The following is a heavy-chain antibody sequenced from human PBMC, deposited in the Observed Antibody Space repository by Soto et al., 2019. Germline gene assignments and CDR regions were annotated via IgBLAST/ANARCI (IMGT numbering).Heavy chain of an antibody. CDR1: GFSLSTSGMC. CDR2: IDWDDDK. CDR3: ARTPAAGSFYYYYYYMDV. V-gene: IGHV2-70*11. J-gene: IGHJ6*03. D-gene: IGHD6-13*01. Sequence: SGPTLVNPTPTLTLTCTFSGFSLSTSGMCVSWIRQPPGKALEWLARIDWDDDKYYSTSLKTRLTISKDTSKNQVVLTMTNMDPVDTATYYCARTPAAGSFYYYYYYMDVWGKGTTVTVSS.